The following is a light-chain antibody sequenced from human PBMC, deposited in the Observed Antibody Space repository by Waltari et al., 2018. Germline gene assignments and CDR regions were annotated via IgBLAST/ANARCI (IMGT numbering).Light chain of an antibody. CDR3: SSYTSSSTLNWV. CDR1: SSDVGGYNY. J-gene: IGLJ3*02. Sequence: QSALTQPASVSGSPGQSITISCTGTSSDVGGYNYVPWSQQHPGKAPKLMIYEVSNRPSGVSNRFSGSKSGNTASLTISGLQAEDEADYYCSSYTSSSTLNWVFGGGTKLTVL. CDR2: EVS. V-gene: IGLV2-14*01.